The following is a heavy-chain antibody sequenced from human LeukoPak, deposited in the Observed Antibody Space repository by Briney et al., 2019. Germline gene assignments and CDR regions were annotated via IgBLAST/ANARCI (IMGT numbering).Heavy chain of an antibody. CDR1: GYTFTDYY. D-gene: IGHD3-16*01. CDR2: INPNSGGT. CDR3: ATDGAYGMDV. J-gene: IGHJ6*02. Sequence: ASVKVSCKPSGYTFTDYYIHWVRQAPGQGLEWMGWINPNSGGTKYTQKFQGRVTMTRDTSIATAYLELSSLRSDDTAVYYCATDGAYGMDVWGQGTTVTVSS. V-gene: IGHV1-2*02.